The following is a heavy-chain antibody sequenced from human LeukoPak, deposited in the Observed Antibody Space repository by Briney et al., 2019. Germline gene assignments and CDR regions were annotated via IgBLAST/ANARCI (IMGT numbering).Heavy chain of an antibody. J-gene: IGHJ4*02. V-gene: IGHV3-23*01. CDR1: GFTFSSYA. Sequence: GGSLRLSCAASGFTFSSYAMNWVRQAPGEGLEWVSGIDNGGDTHYAHSVKGRFTISRDNSKNTLYLQMNSLRAEDTALYYCAKLPWGLELGTYWGQGTLVTVSS. CDR2: IDNGGDT. D-gene: IGHD1-7*01. CDR3: AKLPWGLELGTY.